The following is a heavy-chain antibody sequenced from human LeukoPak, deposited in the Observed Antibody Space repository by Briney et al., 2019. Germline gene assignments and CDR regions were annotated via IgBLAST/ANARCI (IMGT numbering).Heavy chain of an antibody. D-gene: IGHD5-12*01. CDR1: GYTFTSYG. CDR2: ISAYNGNT. J-gene: IGHJ6*02. V-gene: IGHV1-18*01. Sequence: ASVKVFCKASGYTFTSYGISWVRQAPGQGLEWMGWISAYNGNTNYAQKLQGRVTMTTDTSTSTAYMELRSLRSDDTAVYYCARVDIVATRAYYYYGMDVWGQGTTVTVSS. CDR3: ARVDIVATRAYYYYGMDV.